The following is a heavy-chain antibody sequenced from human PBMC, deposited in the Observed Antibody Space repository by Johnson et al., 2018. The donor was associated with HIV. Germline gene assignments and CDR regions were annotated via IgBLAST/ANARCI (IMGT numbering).Heavy chain of an antibody. CDR3: AREVAGDYGDSPGAFDI. Sequence: VQLVESGGGLVQPGGSLRLSCAASGFTVSSNYMTWVRQAPGKGLEWVSILYSGGSTYYADSVKGRFSISRDNSKNTLFLQLNSLRAEDTAVYYCAREVAGDYGDSPGAFDIWGQGTMVTVSS. J-gene: IGHJ3*02. CDR2: LYSGGST. D-gene: IGHD4-17*01. V-gene: IGHV3-66*01. CDR1: GFTVSSNY.